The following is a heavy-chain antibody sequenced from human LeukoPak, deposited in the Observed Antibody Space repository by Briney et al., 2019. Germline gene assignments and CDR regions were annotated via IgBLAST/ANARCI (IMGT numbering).Heavy chain of an antibody. V-gene: IGHV3-33*01. CDR2: IWYDGSNK. Sequence: GRSLRLSCVASGFTFSSYGMHWVRQAPSKGLEWVAVIWYDGSNKYYGDSVKGRFTISRDNSKKTLYLQMDSLRVEDTAVYYCARGDGYNDAEYLQHWGQGTLVTVS. J-gene: IGHJ1*01. CDR3: ARGDGYNDAEYLQH. D-gene: IGHD5-24*01. CDR1: GFTFSSYG.